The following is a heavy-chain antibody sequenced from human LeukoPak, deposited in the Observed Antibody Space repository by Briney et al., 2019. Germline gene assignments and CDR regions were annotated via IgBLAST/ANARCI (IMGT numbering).Heavy chain of an antibody. CDR3: ARDRVGQQLVGRNSYYYYMDV. Sequence: PSETLSLTCSVSGGSTTDYFWTWIRQPPGKGLEYIGYIHNAGGTSYNPSLKNRVSMSLDTSKNRFSLTLNSVTAADTAVYYCARDRVGQQLVGRNSYYYYMDVWGKGTTVTISS. CDR1: GGSTTDYF. J-gene: IGHJ6*03. D-gene: IGHD6-13*01. CDR2: IHNAGGT. V-gene: IGHV4-59*01.